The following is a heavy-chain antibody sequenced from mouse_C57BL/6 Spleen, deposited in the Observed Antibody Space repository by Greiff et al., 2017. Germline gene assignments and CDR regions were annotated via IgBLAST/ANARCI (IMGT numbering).Heavy chain of an antibody. CDR3: TRAGYDPPFAY. CDR2: ISSGGDYI. CDR1: GFTFSSYA. Sequence: EVKLMESGEGLVKPGGSLKLSCAASGFTFSSYAMSWVRQTPEKRLEWVAYISSGGDYIYYADTVKGRFTISRDNARNTLYLQMSSLKSEDTAMYYCTRAGYDPPFAYWGQGTLVTVSA. V-gene: IGHV5-9-1*02. J-gene: IGHJ3*01. D-gene: IGHD2-3*01.